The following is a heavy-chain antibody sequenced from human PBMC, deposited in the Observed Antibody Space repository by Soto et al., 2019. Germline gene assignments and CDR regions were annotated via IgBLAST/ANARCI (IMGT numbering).Heavy chain of an antibody. CDR1: GFTFSDYY. J-gene: IGHJ4*02. D-gene: IGHD2-2*01. CDR3: ASPPYCRSTSCHDY. Sequence: QVQLVESGGGLVKPGGSLRLSCAASGFTFSDYYMSWIRQAPGKGLEWVSYISSSGSTIYYADSVKGRLTISRDNAKNALYMQMNSLRAEDTAVYYCASPPYCRSTSCHDYRGQGTLVTVSS. V-gene: IGHV3-11*01. CDR2: ISSSGSTI.